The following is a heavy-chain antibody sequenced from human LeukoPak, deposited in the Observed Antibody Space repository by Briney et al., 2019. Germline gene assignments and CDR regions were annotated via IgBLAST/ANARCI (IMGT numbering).Heavy chain of an antibody. CDR3: ARDPSSDAFDI. Sequence: GGSLRLSCAGSGFXLSNYWITWVRQAPGKGLEWVANIKEDGSEKYYVDSVEGRFTISRDNAKNSLYLQMNSLRAEDTAVYYCARDPSSDAFDIWGQGTMVTVSS. CDR1: GFXLSNYW. J-gene: IGHJ3*02. V-gene: IGHV3-7*05. CDR2: IKEDGSEK.